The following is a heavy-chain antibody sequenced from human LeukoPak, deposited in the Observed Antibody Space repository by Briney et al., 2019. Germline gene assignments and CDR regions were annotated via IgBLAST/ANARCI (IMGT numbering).Heavy chain of an antibody. D-gene: IGHD5-12*01. J-gene: IGHJ4*02. V-gene: IGHV5-51*01. CDR1: GYSFTNYW. Sequence: GESLKISCKGSGYSFTNYWIGWVPQVPGKGLELMGIIYPGDSDTRYSPSLQAQLTISADKSFNTAYLQWSSLKASDTAMYYCARRDSGFEFFDYWGKGTLVTVS. CDR2: IYPGDSDT. CDR3: ARRDSGFEFFDY.